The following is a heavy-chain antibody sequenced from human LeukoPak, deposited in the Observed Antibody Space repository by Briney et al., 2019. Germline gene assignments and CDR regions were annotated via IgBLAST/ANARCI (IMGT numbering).Heavy chain of an antibody. D-gene: IGHD2/OR15-2a*01. CDR2: IKQDGSEK. V-gene: IGHV3-7*01. CDR1: GFTFSSYW. J-gene: IGHJ6*03. CDR3: ARDLSVIEPSRYMDV. Sequence: PGGSLRLSCAASGFTFSSYWMSWVRQAPGKGLEWVANIKQDGSEKYYVDSVKGRFSISRDKSKNTLYLQMNSLRAEDTAVYYCARDLSVIEPSRYMDVWGKGTTVIVSS.